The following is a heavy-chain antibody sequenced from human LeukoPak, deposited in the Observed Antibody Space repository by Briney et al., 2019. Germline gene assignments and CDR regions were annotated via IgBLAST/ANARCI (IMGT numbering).Heavy chain of an antibody. J-gene: IGHJ5*01. V-gene: IGHV1-46*01. CDR1: GYTFTSYY. CDR2: INPSGGST. D-gene: IGHD2-2*01. Sequence: ASVKVSCKASGYTFTSYYMHWVRQAPGQGLEWMGIINPSGGSTSYAQKFQGRVTMTRDTSTSTVYMELSSLRSEDTAVYYCAGSSTINRHQLDSWGQGTLVTVSS. CDR3: AGSSTINRHQLDS.